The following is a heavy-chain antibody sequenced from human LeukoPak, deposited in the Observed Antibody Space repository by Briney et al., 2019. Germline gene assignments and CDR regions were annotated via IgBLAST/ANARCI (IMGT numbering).Heavy chain of an antibody. V-gene: IGHV4-4*07. CDR1: GGSISSYY. CDR3: ARDYCSGGSCQNPYDAFDI. J-gene: IGHJ3*02. CDR2: IYTSGST. D-gene: IGHD2-15*01. Sequence: PSETLSLTCTVSGGSISSYYWSWIRQPAGKGLEWIGRIYTSGSTNYNPSLKSRVTMSVDTSKNQFSLKLSSVTAADTAVYYCARDYCSGGSCQNPYDAFDIWGQGTTVTVSS.